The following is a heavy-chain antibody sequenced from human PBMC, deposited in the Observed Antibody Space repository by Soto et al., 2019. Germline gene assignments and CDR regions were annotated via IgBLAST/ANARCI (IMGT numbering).Heavy chain of an antibody. CDR2: IYSGGST. V-gene: IGHV3-53*01. D-gene: IGHD2-15*01. CDR1: GFTVSSNY. Sequence: EVQLVESGGGMMQSGGSQRLSCAASGFTVSSNYMSWVRQAPGKGLEWVSVIYSGGSTYYADSVKGRFTISRDNSKNTLYLQMNSLRAEDTAVYYCGFGRILYYWGQGTLVTVSS. J-gene: IGHJ4*02. CDR3: GFGRILYY.